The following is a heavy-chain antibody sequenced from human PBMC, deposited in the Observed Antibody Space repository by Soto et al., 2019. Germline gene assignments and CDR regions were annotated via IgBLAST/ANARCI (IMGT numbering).Heavy chain of an antibody. CDR2: ISYDGSNK. D-gene: IGHD3-22*01. J-gene: IGHJ4*02. Sequence: GGSLRLSCAASGFTFSSYGMHWVRQAPGKGLEWVAVISYDGSNKYYADSVKGRFTISRDNSKNTLYLQMNSLRAEDTAVYYCAKDLYYYDSSGYYPDYWGQGT. CDR1: GFTFSSYG. V-gene: IGHV3-30*18. CDR3: AKDLYYYDSSGYYPDY.